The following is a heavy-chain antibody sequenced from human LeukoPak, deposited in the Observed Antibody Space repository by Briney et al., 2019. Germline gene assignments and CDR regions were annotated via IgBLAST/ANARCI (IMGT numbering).Heavy chain of an antibody. CDR2: IYPGDSDT. J-gene: IGHJ5*02. CDR3: ARHRSRIYYDSSGYYRTTKYNWFDP. CDR1: GYSFTSYW. D-gene: IGHD3-22*01. V-gene: IGHV5-51*01. Sequence: GESLKISCKGSGYSFTSYWIGWVRQMPGKGLEWMGIIYPGDSDTRYSPSFQGQVTISADKSISTAYLQWRSLKASDTAMYYCARHRSRIYYDSSGYYRTTKYNWFDPWGQGTLVTVSS.